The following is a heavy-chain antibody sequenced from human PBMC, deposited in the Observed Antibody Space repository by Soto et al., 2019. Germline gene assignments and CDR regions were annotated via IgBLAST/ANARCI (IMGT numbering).Heavy chain of an antibody. CDR2: ISGSTSYI. J-gene: IGHJ6*03. CDR1: GFSFSDYS. V-gene: IGHV3-21*01. CDR3: ARDGPFCSGTGCRDYYHYMDF. D-gene: IGHD2-2*01. Sequence: EVQLVESGGGLVKPGGSLRLSCAASGFSFSDYSMNWVRQAPGKGLEWVSSISGSTSYIYYADSLKGRFTVSRDNAEKSLYLQMNSLRAEDTAVYHCARDGPFCSGTGCRDYYHYMDFWGKGTTVIVS.